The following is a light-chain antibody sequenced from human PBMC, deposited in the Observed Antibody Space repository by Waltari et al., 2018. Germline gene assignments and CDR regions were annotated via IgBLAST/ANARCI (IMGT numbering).Light chain of an antibody. CDR2: WAS. V-gene: IGKV4-1*01. CDR3: QHYYSSPLT. Sequence: DIVMTQSPDSLAVSLGERATINCKSSQRVLNSSKNKNYLAWYQQKPGQPPKLLIYWASTRESGVPDRFSGSGSGTDFTLTISSLQAEDVAVYYCQHYYSSPLTFGGGTKVEIK. J-gene: IGKJ4*01. CDR1: QRVLNSSKNKNY.